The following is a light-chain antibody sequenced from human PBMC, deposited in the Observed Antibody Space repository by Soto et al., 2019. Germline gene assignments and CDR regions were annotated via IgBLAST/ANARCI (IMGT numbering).Light chain of an antibody. Sequence: EVVLTQSPGTLSVSPGEGATLACRASQSVSTNLAWYQQKPGQAPRLLMYGASNGAAGIPARFSGSGSGTEFTLTISSLQSEDFAVYYCQQYNNWPLTFGGGTKVDI. CDR2: GAS. V-gene: IGKV3-15*01. CDR1: QSVSTN. CDR3: QQYNNWPLT. J-gene: IGKJ4*01.